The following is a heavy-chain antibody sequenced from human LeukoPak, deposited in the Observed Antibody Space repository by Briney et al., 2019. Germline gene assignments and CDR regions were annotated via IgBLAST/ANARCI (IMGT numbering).Heavy chain of an antibody. CDR1: GGSISSYY. D-gene: IGHD6-25*01. Sequence: PAETLSLTCAVSGGSISSYYRSWIRQPPGKGLEWVGRICTSGDTNYNPSLKSRVTMSVDTSKNQFSLKLSCVTAADTAVYYCARDRTYSSALYYYYAMDVWGQGTTVTVSS. CDR3: ARDRTYSSALYYYYAMDV. J-gene: IGHJ6*02. CDR2: ICTSGDT. V-gene: IGHV4-4*07.